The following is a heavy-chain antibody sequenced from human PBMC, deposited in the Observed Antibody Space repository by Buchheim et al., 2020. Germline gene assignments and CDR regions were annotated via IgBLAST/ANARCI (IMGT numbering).Heavy chain of an antibody. CDR2: IYTSGST. Sequence: QVQLQESGPGLVKPSQTLSLTCTVSGGSISSGSYYWSWIRQPAGKGLEWIGRIYTSGSTNYNPSLKSRVTISVDTSKNQFSLKLSSVTAADTAVYYCARTPYYYDSSGYYRDYWGQGTL. J-gene: IGHJ4*02. D-gene: IGHD3-22*01. CDR3: ARTPYYYDSSGYYRDY. CDR1: GGSISSGSYY. V-gene: IGHV4-61*02.